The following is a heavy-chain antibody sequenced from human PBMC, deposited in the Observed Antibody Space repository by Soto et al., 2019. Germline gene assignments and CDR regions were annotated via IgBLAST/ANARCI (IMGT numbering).Heavy chain of an antibody. D-gene: IGHD3-3*01. Sequence: GASVKVSCKASGYTFTSYYMHWVRQAPGQGLEWMGIINPSGGSTSYAQKFQGRVTMTGDTSTSTVYMELSSLRSEDTAVYYCVRTIFGVVTPSPSYGMDVWGQGTTVTVSS. CDR1: GYTFTSYY. J-gene: IGHJ6*02. V-gene: IGHV1-46*01. CDR3: VRTIFGVVTPSPSYGMDV. CDR2: INPSGGST.